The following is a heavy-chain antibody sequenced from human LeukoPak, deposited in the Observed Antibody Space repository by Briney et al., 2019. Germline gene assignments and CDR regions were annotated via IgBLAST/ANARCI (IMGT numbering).Heavy chain of an antibody. J-gene: IGHJ5*02. D-gene: IGHD1-26*01. CDR2: IIPIFGTA. CDR3: ARDRSGRYSGSYYLYWFDP. Sequence: SVKVSCKASGGTFSSYAISWVRQAPGQGLEWMGGIIPIFGTANYAQKFQGRVTITADESTGTAYMELSSLRSEDTAVYYCARDRSGRYSGSYYLYWFDPWGQGTLVTVSS. V-gene: IGHV1-69*01. CDR1: GGTFSSYA.